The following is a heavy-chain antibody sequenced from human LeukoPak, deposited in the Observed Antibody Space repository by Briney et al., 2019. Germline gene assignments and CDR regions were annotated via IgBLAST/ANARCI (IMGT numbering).Heavy chain of an antibody. V-gene: IGHV3-21*04. CDR2: ISSSHNNI. J-gene: IGHJ4*02. Sequence: PGGSLRLSCAASGFTFSSYRMNWVRQAPGKGLDWVSSISSSHNNIYYADSVKGRFSISRDNSKNTLYLQMNSLRAEDTAVYYCAKRPIPAALRAATFDYWGQGILVTVSS. CDR1: GFTFSSYR. D-gene: IGHD2-2*01. CDR3: AKRPIPAALRAATFDY.